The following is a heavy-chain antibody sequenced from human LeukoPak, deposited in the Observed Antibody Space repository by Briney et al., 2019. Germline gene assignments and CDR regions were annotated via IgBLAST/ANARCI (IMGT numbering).Heavy chain of an antibody. CDR1: GFTFSSYG. CDR3: VSRYQLPFDY. V-gene: IGHV3-30*02. J-gene: IGHJ4*02. CDR2: IWYDGSNK. D-gene: IGHD2-2*01. Sequence: PGGSLRLSCAASGFTFSSYGMHWVRQAPGKGLEWVAVIWYDGSNKYYADSVKGRFTISRDNSKSTLYLQMNSLRGEDTAVYYCVSRYQLPFDYWGQGTLVTVSS.